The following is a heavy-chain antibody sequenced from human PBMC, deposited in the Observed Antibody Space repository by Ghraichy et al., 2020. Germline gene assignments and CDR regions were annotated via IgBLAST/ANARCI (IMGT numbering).Heavy chain of an antibody. CDR1: GFTFSSHW. CDR3: ARAGEYYYESSGYYTY. J-gene: IGHJ4*02. Sequence: GGSLRLSCAGSGFTFSSHWMSWVRQAPGKGPEWVANIKQDESEKYYVDSVKGRFTISRDNAKNSLYLQMNSLRVEDTAVYYCARAGEYYYESSGYYTYWGKGTLVTVSS. CDR2: IKQDESEK. V-gene: IGHV3-7*01. D-gene: IGHD3-22*01.